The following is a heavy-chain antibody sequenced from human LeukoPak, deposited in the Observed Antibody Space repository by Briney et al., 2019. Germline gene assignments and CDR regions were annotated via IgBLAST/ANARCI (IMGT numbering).Heavy chain of an antibody. CDR2: ISHSGST. J-gene: IGHJ5*02. CDR3: ARCQARLSWFDP. V-gene: IGHV4-4*02. D-gene: IGHD6-19*01. CDR1: GFSFTNAW. Sequence: PGGSLRLSCAASGFSFTNAWTSWVRQAPGKGLEWIGSISHSGSTYYNPSLKSRVTISLNTSKNQFSLKLSSVTAADTAVYYCARCQARLSWFDPWGQGTLVTVSS.